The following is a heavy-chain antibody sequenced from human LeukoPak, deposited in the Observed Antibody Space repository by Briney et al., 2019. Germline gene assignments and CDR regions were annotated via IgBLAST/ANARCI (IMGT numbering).Heavy chain of an antibody. D-gene: IGHD3-22*01. CDR3: ARGSSGYYQGYFDY. CDR1: GFTFSSYW. Sequence: PGGSLRLSCAASGFTFSSYWMHWVRQAPGKGLVWVSRINSDGSSTNYADSVKGRFTISRDNAKNTLYLQMNSLRAEDTAVYYCARGSSGYYQGYFDYWGQGTLVTASS. V-gene: IGHV3-74*01. CDR2: INSDGSST. J-gene: IGHJ4*02.